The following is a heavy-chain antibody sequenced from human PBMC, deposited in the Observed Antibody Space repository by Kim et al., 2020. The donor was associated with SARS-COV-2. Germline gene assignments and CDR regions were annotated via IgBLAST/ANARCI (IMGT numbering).Heavy chain of an antibody. V-gene: IGHV3-49*03. CDR1: GFTFGDYA. D-gene: IGHD3-22*01. CDR3: TAPEGPIYYDSPLSGSPVYYGMDV. Sequence: GGSLRLSCTASGFTFGDYAMSWFRQAPGKGLEWVGFIRSKAYGGTTEYAASVKGRFTISRDDSKSIAYLQMNSLKTEDTAVYYCTAPEGPIYYDSPLSGSPVYYGMDVWGQGTTVTVSS. CDR2: IRSKAYGGTT. J-gene: IGHJ6*02.